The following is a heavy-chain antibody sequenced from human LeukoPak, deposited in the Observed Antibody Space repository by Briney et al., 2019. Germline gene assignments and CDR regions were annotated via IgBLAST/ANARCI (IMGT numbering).Heavy chain of an antibody. CDR1: GFTFSSYW. CDR3: ARDLYDFWSGYSLYYYYGMDV. CDR2: ISYDGSNK. Sequence: PGGSLRLSCAASGFTFSSYWMNWARQAPGKGLEWVAVISYDGSNKYYADSVKGRFTISRDNSKNTLYLQMNSLRAEDTAVYYCARDLYDFWSGYSLYYYYGMDVWGQGTTVTVSS. V-gene: IGHV3-30*03. D-gene: IGHD3-3*01. J-gene: IGHJ6*02.